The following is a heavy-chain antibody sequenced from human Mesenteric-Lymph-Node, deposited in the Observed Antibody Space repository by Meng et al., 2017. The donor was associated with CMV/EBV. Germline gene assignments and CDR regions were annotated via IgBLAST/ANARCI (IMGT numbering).Heavy chain of an antibody. V-gene: IGHV4-61*01. CDR2: IYDSGST. CDR3: ARGREVATIQFDY. Sequence: VSGGSVSSGSYYWSWIRQPPGKGLEWIGYIYDSGSTNYNPSLKSRVTISVDTSKNQFSLKLSSVTAADTAVYYCARGREVATIQFDYWGQGTLVTVSS. J-gene: IGHJ4*02. D-gene: IGHD5-12*01. CDR1: GGSVSSGSYY.